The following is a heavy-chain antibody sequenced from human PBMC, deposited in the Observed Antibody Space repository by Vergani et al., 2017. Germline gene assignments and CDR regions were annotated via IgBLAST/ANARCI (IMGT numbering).Heavy chain of an antibody. CDR3: ASRHGVVVAATVGY. CDR2: IIPIFGTA. D-gene: IGHD2-15*01. J-gene: IGHJ4*02. CDR1: GGTFSSYA. V-gene: IGHV1-69*06. Sequence: QVQLVQSGAEVKKPGSSVKVSCKASGGTFSSYAISWVRQAPGQGLEWMGGIIPIFGTANYAQKFQGRVTMTADKSTSTAYMELSSLRSEDTAVYYCASRHGVVVAATVGYWGQGTLVTVSS.